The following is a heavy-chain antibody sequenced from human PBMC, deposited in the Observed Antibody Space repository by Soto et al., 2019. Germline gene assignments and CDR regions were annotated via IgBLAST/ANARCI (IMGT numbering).Heavy chain of an antibody. CDR3: ARVTVGATTGADY. CDR1: GGSFSGYY. V-gene: IGHV4-34*01. Sequence: SETLSLTCAVYGGSFSGYYWSWIRQPPGKGLEWIGEINHSGITNYNPSLKSRVTISVDTSKNQFSLKLSSVTAADTAVYYCARVTVGATTGADYWGQGTLVTVSS. J-gene: IGHJ4*02. D-gene: IGHD1-26*01. CDR2: INHSGIT.